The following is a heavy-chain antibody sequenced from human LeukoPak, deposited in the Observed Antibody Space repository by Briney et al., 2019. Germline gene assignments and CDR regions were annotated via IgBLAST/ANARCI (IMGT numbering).Heavy chain of an antibody. CDR3: ARGGSYYDDAFDI. V-gene: IGHV3-21*01. J-gene: IGHJ3*02. CDR2: ISSSSSYI. CDR1: GFTFSSYS. D-gene: IGHD1-26*01. Sequence: PGGSLRLSCAASGFTFSSYSMNWVRQAPGKGLEWVSSISSSSSYIYYADSVKGRFTISRDNAKNSLYLQMNSLRAEDTAVYCCARGGSYYDDAFDIWGQGTMVTVSS.